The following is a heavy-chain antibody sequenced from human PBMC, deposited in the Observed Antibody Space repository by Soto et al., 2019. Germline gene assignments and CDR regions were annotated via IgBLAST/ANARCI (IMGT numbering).Heavy chain of an antibody. CDR3: AKDAGDYAFHY. V-gene: IGHV3-30*18. CDR2: ISYDGSNK. Sequence: QVQLVESGGGVVQPGRSLRLSCAASGFTFSSYGMHWVRQAPGKGLEWVAVISYDGSNKYYADSVKGRFTLSRDNSKNTQYLQMNSLRAEDTAVYYCAKDAGDYAFHYWGQGTLVTVSS. CDR1: GFTFSSYG. J-gene: IGHJ4*02. D-gene: IGHD4-17*01.